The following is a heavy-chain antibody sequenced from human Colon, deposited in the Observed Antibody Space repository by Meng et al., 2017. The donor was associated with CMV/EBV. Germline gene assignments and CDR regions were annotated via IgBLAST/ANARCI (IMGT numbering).Heavy chain of an antibody. D-gene: IGHD1-26*01. CDR3: VREYSGNYLAGK. CDR1: GGSISGSTDY. Sequence: GSLRLSCTVSGGSISGSTDYWGWIRQPPGKGLEWIGSTYYTGSHYYNPSLKSRVSISVDTSKNQFSLRLSSVTAADTAVYYCVREYSGNYLAGKWGQGTLVTVSS. J-gene: IGHJ4*02. CDR2: TYYTGSH. V-gene: IGHV4-39*07.